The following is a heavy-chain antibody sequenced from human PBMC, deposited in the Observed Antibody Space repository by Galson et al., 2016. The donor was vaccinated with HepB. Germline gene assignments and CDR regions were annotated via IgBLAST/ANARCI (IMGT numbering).Heavy chain of an antibody. CDR3: AKDVYTSGSEYGMDV. CDR1: GFFFSNYG. CDR2: VSYDGYSE. J-gene: IGHJ6*02. D-gene: IGHD3-10*01. Sequence: SLRLSCAASGFFFSNYGMHWVRQAPGKGLAWVAVVSYDGYSEYYADSVKGRFTISRDNSKTTMYLQMNSLRVEDTAVYYCAKDVYTSGSEYGMDVWGQGTTVPVSS. V-gene: IGHV3-30*18.